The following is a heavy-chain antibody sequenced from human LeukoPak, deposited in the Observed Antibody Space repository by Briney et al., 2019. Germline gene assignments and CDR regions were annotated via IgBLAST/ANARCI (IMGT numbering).Heavy chain of an antibody. Sequence: GGSLRLSCAASGFTFSGYSMNWVRQVPGKGLEWVSSISSSSSSKYYADSVQGRFTISRDNAKNSLYLQMNSLRSEDTAVYYCARDPYSGYCSSTSCSNWFDPWGQGTLVTVSS. CDR1: GFTFSGYS. V-gene: IGHV3-21*01. CDR3: ARDPYSGYCSSTSCSNWFDP. J-gene: IGHJ5*02. D-gene: IGHD2-2*01. CDR2: ISSSSSSK.